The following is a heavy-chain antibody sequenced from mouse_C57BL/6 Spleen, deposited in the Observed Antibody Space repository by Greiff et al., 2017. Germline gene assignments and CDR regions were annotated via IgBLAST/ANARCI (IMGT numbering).Heavy chain of an antibody. Sequence: EVKLVESGGGLVKPGGSLKLSCAASGFTFSDYGMHWVRQAPEKGLEWVAYISSGSSTIYYADTVKGRVTISRDNAKNTQFLQMTSLRSEDTAMYYCASTTVRYFDVWGTGTTVTVSS. CDR1: GFTFSDYG. CDR3: ASTTVRYFDV. CDR2: ISSGSSTI. J-gene: IGHJ1*03. D-gene: IGHD1-1*01. V-gene: IGHV5-17*01.